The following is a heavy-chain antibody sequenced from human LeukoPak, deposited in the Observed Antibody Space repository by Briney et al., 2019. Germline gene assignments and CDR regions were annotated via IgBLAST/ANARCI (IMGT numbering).Heavy chain of an antibody. CDR2: TWYDGSYK. CDR1: GFTFSTYG. D-gene: IGHD1-26*01. V-gene: IGHV3-33*01. Sequence: PGGSLRLSCAVSGFTFSTYGMHWVRQAPGKRLEWVAVTWYDGSYKYYGDSVKGRFTISRDNSKNTLYLQMASLRVEDTAVYYCARQFDGSHPNAFDIWGQGTMVTVSS. CDR3: ARQFDGSHPNAFDI. J-gene: IGHJ3*02.